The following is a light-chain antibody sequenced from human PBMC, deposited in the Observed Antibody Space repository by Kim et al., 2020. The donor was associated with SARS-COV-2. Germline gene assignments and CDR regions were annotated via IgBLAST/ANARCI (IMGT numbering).Light chain of an antibody. CDR1: ILAKRY. Sequence: SYELTQPSSVSVSPGQTARITCSGDILAKRYARWFQQKPGQAPVLMIYKDIERPSGIPERFSGSSSGTTVTLTISGAQVADEADYYCYSVTDNNVGVFGTGTKVTVL. CDR3: YSVTDNNVGV. J-gene: IGLJ1*01. CDR2: KDI. V-gene: IGLV3-27*01.